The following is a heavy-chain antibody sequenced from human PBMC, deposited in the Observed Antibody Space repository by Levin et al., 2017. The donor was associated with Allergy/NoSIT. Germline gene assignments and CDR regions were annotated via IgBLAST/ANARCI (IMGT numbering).Heavy chain of an antibody. D-gene: IGHD3-22*01. CDR3: ARGWGSSGYLGYGMDG. J-gene: IGHJ6*02. CDR2: ISSSGRTI. V-gene: IGHV3-11*01. CDR1: GFTLSDYY. Sequence: GGSLRLSCAASGFTLSDYYMSWIRQAPGKGLEWVSYISSSGRTIYYADSVKGRFTISRDNAKNSLYLQMNSLRAEDTAVYYCARGWGSSGYLGYGMDGWGQGTTVTVSS.